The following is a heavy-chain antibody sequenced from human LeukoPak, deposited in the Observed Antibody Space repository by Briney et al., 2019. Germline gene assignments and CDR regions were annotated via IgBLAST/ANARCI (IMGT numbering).Heavy chain of an antibody. D-gene: IGHD5-18*01. V-gene: IGHV3-66*04. CDR2: IYPDGNT. Sequence: GGSLRLSCAASGFTVSSNYMNWDRQAPGKGLEWVSMIYPDGNTFYANSVKGRFTISRDNSKNTLDLQMSSLRAEDMAVYFCARRGHGYGSPFDYWGQGTLVTVSS. J-gene: IGHJ4*02. CDR3: ARRGHGYGSPFDY. CDR1: GFTVSSNY.